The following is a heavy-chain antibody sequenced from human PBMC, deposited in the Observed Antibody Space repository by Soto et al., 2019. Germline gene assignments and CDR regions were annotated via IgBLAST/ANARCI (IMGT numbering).Heavy chain of an antibody. D-gene: IGHD2-2*01. J-gene: IGHJ3*02. Sequence: PGGSLRLSCAASGFTFSSYAMHWVRQAPGKGLEWVAVISYDGSNKYYADSVKGRFTISRDNSKNTLYLQMTSLRAEDTAVYYCARVMPRGDAFDIWSQGTMVTGSS. V-gene: IGHV3-30-3*01. CDR2: ISYDGSNK. CDR1: GFTFSSYA. CDR3: ARVMPRGDAFDI.